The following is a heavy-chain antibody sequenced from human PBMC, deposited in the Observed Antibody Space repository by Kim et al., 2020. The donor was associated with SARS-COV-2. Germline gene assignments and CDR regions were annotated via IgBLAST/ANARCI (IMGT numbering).Heavy chain of an antibody. CDR1: GFTFSSYW. CDR3: ARNLGYCSSTSCYTRGNWFDP. D-gene: IGHD2-2*02. CDR2: IKQDGSEK. V-gene: IGHV3-7*03. Sequence: GGSLRLSCAASGFTFSSYWMSWVRQAPGKGLERVANIKQDGSEKYYVDSVKGRFTISRDNAKNSLYLQMNSLRAEDTAVYYCARNLGYCSSTSCYTRGNWFDPWGQGTLVTVSS. J-gene: IGHJ5*02.